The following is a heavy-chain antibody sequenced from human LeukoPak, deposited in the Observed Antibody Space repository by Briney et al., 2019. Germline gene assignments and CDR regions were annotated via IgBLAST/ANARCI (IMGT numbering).Heavy chain of an antibody. CDR2: INPSGAYT. D-gene: IGHD2/OR15-2a*01. V-gene: IGHV1-46*01. CDR3: ASEQNYDAFDI. Sequence: GASVKVSCKASGSTFSGYYMHWVRQAPGQGLEWMGMINPSGAYTSSAQKFQGRVTMTRDTSTSTVYMELSRLRSDDTAVYYCASEQNYDAFDIWGQGTMVTVSS. J-gene: IGHJ3*02. CDR1: GSTFSGYY.